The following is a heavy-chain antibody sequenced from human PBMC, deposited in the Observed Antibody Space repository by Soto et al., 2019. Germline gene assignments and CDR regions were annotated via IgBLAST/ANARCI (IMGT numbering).Heavy chain of an antibody. CDR1: GYTFTSYD. Sequence: ASVKVSCKASGYTFTSYDINWVRQATGQGLEWMGWMNPNSGNTGYAQKFQGRVTMTRNTSISTAYMELSSLRSEDTAVSYCARVPARYSSSWYRGSYGMAVWGQGTTVTVSS. J-gene: IGHJ6*02. CDR3: ARVPARYSSSWYRGSYGMAV. CDR2: MNPNSGNT. D-gene: IGHD6-13*01. V-gene: IGHV1-8*01.